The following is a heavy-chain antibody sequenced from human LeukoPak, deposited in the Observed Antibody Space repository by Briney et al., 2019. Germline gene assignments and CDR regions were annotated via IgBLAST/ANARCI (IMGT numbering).Heavy chain of an antibody. J-gene: IGHJ4*02. V-gene: IGHV3-23*01. D-gene: IGHD3-3*01. Sequence: GGSLRLSCAASGFTFSNYAMSWVRQAPGKGLEWVSGISGSGGSTYYADSVKGHFTISRDNSKNTLYLQMNSLRAEDTAVYYCAKLPYYDFWSGPQPTDYWGQGTLVTVSS. CDR3: AKLPYYDFWSGPQPTDY. CDR1: GFTFSNYA. CDR2: ISGSGGST.